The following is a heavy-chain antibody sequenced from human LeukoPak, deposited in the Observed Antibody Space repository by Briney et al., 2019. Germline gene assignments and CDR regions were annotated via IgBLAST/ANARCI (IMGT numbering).Heavy chain of an antibody. Sequence: GWSLRLSCAASGFAFSSHAMCWVRQAPGKGLEWVSSIDISGGSTYYADSAEGRFTISRDNSKNTLYLQMNGLRVEDTALYYCANEVRPNDYWGQGTLVTVSS. D-gene: IGHD1-1*01. CDR1: GFAFSSHA. V-gene: IGHV3-23*01. CDR2: IDISGGST. J-gene: IGHJ4*02. CDR3: ANEVRPNDY.